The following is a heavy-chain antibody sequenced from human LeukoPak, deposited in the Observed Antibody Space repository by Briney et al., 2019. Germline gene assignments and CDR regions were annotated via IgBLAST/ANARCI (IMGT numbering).Heavy chain of an antibody. CDR1: GFTFSSSG. V-gene: IGHV3-21*06. Sequence: AGRSLRLSCAASGFTFSSSGMNWVRQASGKGLEWVSSISSTGNYIYYTESMKGRFTISRDNAKNSLFLQMNSLRAEDTAVYYCARDRGGRGLDYWGQGTLVTVSS. CDR3: ARDRGGRGLDY. J-gene: IGHJ4*02. D-gene: IGHD4-23*01. CDR2: ISSTGNYI.